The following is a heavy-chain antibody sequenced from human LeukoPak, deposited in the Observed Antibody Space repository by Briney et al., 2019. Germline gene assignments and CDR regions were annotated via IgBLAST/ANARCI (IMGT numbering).Heavy chain of an antibody. V-gene: IGHV3-23*01. Sequence: GGSLRLSCEASGFTFSSYAMSWVRQAPGEGVEGVSAISGSGGSTYYADSVKGRVTISRDNSKNTLYLQMNSLTAEDTAVYYCAKDVRVNFDYWGQGTLVTVSS. J-gene: IGHJ4*02. CDR1: GFTFSSYA. D-gene: IGHD4-23*01. CDR2: ISGSGGST. CDR3: AKDVRVNFDY.